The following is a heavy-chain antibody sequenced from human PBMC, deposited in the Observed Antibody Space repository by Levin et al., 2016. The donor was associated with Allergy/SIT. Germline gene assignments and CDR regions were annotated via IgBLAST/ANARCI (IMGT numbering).Heavy chain of an antibody. V-gene: IGHV3-53*01. CDR2: IYSGGST. CDR1: GFSVSPNY. Sequence: GGSLRLSCAASGFSVSPNYMTWVRQAPGKGLEWVSVIYSGGSTYYADSVKGRFTISRDNSKNTLYLQMNSLRAEDTAVYYCARVSDFWRYYYMDVWGKGTTVTVSS. J-gene: IGHJ6*03. CDR3: ARVSDFWRYYYMDV. D-gene: IGHD3-3*01.